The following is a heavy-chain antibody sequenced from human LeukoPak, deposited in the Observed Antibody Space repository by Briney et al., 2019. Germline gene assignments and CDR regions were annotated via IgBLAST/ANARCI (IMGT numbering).Heavy chain of an antibody. Sequence: ASVKVSCKVSGYTLTELSMHWVRQAPGKGLEWMGGFDPEDGETIYAQKFQGRVTMTEDTSTDTAYMELSSLRSEDTAVYYCARDTAMVTHMDVWGKGTTVTVSS. D-gene: IGHD5-18*01. J-gene: IGHJ6*03. CDR2: FDPEDGET. V-gene: IGHV1-24*01. CDR3: ARDTAMVTHMDV. CDR1: GYTLTELS.